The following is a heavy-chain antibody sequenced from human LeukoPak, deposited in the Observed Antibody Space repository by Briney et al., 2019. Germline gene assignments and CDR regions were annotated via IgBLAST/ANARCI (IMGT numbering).Heavy chain of an antibody. J-gene: IGHJ4*02. CDR3: ARHLIREMTFDY. CDR2: IYYNGST. D-gene: IGHD5-24*01. Sequence: KPSETLSLTCTVSGGSIGRSSYYWGWVRQPPGKGLEWIGSIYYNGSTDYNPSLKSRVTISVDTSKNQFSLKLSSVTAADTAVYYCARHLIREMTFDYWGQGTLVTVSS. CDR1: GGSIGRSSYY. V-gene: IGHV4-39*01.